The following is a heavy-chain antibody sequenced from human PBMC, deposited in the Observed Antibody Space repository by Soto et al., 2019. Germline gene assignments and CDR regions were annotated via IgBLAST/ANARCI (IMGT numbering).Heavy chain of an antibody. CDR1: GGSFSGYY. CDR3: ASSGYCSGGSCYSFSYFDY. Sequence: SETLSLTCAVYGGSFSGYYWSWIRQPPGKGLEWIGEINHSGSTNYNPSLKSRVTISVDTSKNQFSLKLSSVTAADTAVYYCASSGYCSGGSCYSFSYFDYWGQGTLVTVSS. J-gene: IGHJ4*02. CDR2: INHSGST. V-gene: IGHV4-34*01. D-gene: IGHD2-15*01.